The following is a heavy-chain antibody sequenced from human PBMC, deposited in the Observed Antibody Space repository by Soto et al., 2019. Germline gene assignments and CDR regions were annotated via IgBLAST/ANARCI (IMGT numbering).Heavy chain of an antibody. J-gene: IGHJ6*02. D-gene: IGHD2-2*01. Sequence: LRLSCAASGFTFSSYGMHWVRQAPGKGLEWVAVISYDGSNKYYADSVKGRFTISRDNSKNTPYLQMNSLRAEDTAVYYCAKEKSVVVPAAIYYYYGMDVWGQGTTVTVS. V-gene: IGHV3-30*18. CDR1: GFTFSSYG. CDR3: AKEKSVVVPAAIYYYYGMDV. CDR2: ISYDGSNK.